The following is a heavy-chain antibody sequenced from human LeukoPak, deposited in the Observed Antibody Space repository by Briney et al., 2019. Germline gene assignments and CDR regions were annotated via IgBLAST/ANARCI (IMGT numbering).Heavy chain of an antibody. CDR3: ARHGGSGSYVDY. CDR2: IYHSGST. D-gene: IGHD3-10*01. Sequence: PSETLSLTCAVSGYSVSSGYYWGWIRQPQGKGVGWIGSIYHSGSTYYNPSPKSRVTISVDTSKTQFSLKRSAGTAADTAVYYCARHGGSGSYVDYWGQETLVTVSS. CDR1: GYSVSSGYY. J-gene: IGHJ4*02. V-gene: IGHV4-38-2*01.